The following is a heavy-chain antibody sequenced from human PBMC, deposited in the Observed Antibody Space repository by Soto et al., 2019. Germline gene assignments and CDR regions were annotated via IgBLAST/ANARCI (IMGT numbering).Heavy chain of an antibody. V-gene: IGHV1-2*04. D-gene: IGHD3-10*01. CDR3: ARELLGESDYGMDV. Sequence: ASVKVSCKASGYTFTGYYMHWVRQAPGQGLEWMGWINPNSGGTNYAQKFQGWVTMTRDTSISTAYMELSRLRSDDTAVYYCARELLGESDYGMDVWGQGTTVTVSS. CDR2: INPNSGGT. CDR1: GYTFTGYY. J-gene: IGHJ6*02.